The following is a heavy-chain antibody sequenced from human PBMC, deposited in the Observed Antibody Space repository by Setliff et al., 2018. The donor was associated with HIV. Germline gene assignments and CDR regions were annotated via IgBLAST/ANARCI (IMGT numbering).Heavy chain of an antibody. J-gene: IGHJ4*02. D-gene: IGHD3-22*01. CDR1: GFRFSDYA. CDR3: AEVYSTAYRPDY. V-gene: IGHV3-23*01. Sequence: GGSLRLSCAASGFRFSDYAMTWVRQAPGKGLEWVSGIGASGGGTYYADSVRGRFTISRDNSKNTLHLQMSSLSADDTAVYYCAEVYSTAYRPDYWGQGNLVTVSS. CDR2: IGASGGGT.